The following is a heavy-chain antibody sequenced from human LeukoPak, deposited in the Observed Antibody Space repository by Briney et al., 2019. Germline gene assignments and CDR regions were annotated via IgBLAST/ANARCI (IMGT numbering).Heavy chain of an antibody. V-gene: IGHV3-9*01. D-gene: IGHD1-1*01. Sequence: GRSLRLSCAASGFTFDDYAMHWVRQAPGKGLEWVSGISWNSGSIGYADSVKGRFTISRDNAKNSLYLQMNSLRAEDTALYYCAKSANWNDDYFDYWGQGTLVTVSS. CDR2: ISWNSGSI. CDR3: AKSANWNDDYFDY. J-gene: IGHJ4*02. CDR1: GFTFDDYA.